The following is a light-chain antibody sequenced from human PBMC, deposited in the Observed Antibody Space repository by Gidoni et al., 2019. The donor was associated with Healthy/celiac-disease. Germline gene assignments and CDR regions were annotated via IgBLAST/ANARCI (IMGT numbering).Light chain of an antibody. CDR3: QQYDNLPLT. CDR1: QDISNY. Sequence: DIQMTQSPSSLSASVGDRVTITCQARQDISNYLNWYQQKPEKAPKLLIYDASNLETGVPSRCSGSGSRKDFTFTISSLQPEDIAKYYCQQYDNLPLTFGGGTKVEIK. CDR2: DAS. J-gene: IGKJ4*01. V-gene: IGKV1-33*01.